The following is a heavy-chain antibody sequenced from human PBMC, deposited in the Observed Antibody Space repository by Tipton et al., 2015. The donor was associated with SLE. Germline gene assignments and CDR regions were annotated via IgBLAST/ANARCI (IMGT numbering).Heavy chain of an antibody. D-gene: IGHD6-19*01. Sequence: TLSLTCAVYGGSFSGYYWSWIRQPPGKGLEWIGYIYTSGSTNYNPSLKSRVTISVDTSKNQFSLKLSSVTAADTAVYYCASLRIAVAGHAFDIWGQGTMVTVSS. CDR2: IYTSGST. V-gene: IGHV4-4*09. CDR3: ASLRIAVAGHAFDI. CDR1: GGSFSGYY. J-gene: IGHJ3*02.